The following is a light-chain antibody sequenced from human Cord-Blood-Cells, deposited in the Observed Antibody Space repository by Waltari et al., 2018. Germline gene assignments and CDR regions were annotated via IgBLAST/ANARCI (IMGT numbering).Light chain of an antibody. CDR1: QSLLHSNGYNY. V-gene: IGKV2-28*01. Sequence: DIAMTQSPLSLPVTHGERASNPLSSTQSLLHSNGYNYLDWYLQKPGQSPQLLIYLGSNRASGVPDRFSGSGSGTDFTLKISRVEAEDVGVYYCMQALQTPPTFGQGTKVEIK. CDR3: MQALQTPPT. CDR2: LGS. J-gene: IGKJ1*01.